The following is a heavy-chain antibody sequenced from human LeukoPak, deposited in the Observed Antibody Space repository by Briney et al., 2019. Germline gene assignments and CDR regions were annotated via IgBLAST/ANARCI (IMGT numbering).Heavy chain of an antibody. CDR3: ARGEGCFDF. V-gene: IGHV3-21*01. D-gene: IGHD1-26*01. CDR2: ISSSSSYI. J-gene: IGHJ4*02. CDR1: GFTFRDYA. Sequence: GGSLRLSCRASGFTFRDYAMSWVCQAPGKGLEWVSSISSSSSYIYYADSVKGRFTISRDNAKNSLYLQMNSLRAEDTAVYYCARGEGCFDFWGQGTLVTVSS.